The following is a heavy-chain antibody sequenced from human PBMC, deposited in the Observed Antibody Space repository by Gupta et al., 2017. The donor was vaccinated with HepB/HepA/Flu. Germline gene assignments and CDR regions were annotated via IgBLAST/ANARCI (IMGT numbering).Heavy chain of an antibody. CDR1: GGSISSYY. D-gene: IGHD4-17*01. Sequence: QVQLQESGPGLVKPSETLFLTCTVSGGSISSYYWSWIRQPPGKGLEWIGYIYYIGSTNYNPSLKSRVTISVDTSKNQFSLKLSSVTAADTAVYYCARDRYGNYFDYWGQGTLVTVSS. J-gene: IGHJ4*02. V-gene: IGHV4-59*01. CDR2: IYYIGST. CDR3: ARDRYGNYFDY.